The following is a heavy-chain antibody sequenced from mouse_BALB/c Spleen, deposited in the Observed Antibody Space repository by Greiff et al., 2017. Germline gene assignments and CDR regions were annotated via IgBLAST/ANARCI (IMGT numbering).Heavy chain of an antibody. CDR3: ATYDYDVWFAY. CDR1: GYNFTSYW. CDR2: IYPGSGST. Sequence: VQLQQSGAELVKPGTSVKLSCKASGYNFTSYWINWVKLRPGQGLEWIGDIYPGSGSTNYNEKFKSKATLTVDTSSSTAYMQLSSLASEDSALYYCATYDYDVWFAYWGQGTLVTVSA. J-gene: IGHJ3*01. V-gene: IGHV1-55*01. D-gene: IGHD2-4*01.